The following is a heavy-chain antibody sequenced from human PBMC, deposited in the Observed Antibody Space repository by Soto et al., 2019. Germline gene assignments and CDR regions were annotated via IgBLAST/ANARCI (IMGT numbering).Heavy chain of an antibody. J-gene: IGHJ6*03. Sequence: GGSLRLSCAASGFISSNYGLHWVRQAPGKGLEWVAVISYDGTNKYYADSVKGRCTISRDNSKNTLSLQMHSLRAEDTAVYYCAKMSGDYTSYYFYYMDVWGKGTTVTVS. CDR3: AKMSGDYTSYYFYYMDV. CDR1: GFISSNYG. D-gene: IGHD4-17*01. CDR2: ISYDGTNK. V-gene: IGHV3-30*18.